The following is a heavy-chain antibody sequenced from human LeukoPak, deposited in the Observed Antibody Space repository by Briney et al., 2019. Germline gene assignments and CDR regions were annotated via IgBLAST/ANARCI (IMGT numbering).Heavy chain of an antibody. J-gene: IGHJ4*02. CDR3: ARVRTYYYGSGSYRALDY. V-gene: IGHV1-46*01. CDR1: GYTFTSYY. D-gene: IGHD3-10*01. CDR2: INPSGGST. Sequence: GASVKVSCKASGYTFTSYYMHWVRQAPGQGLEWMGIINPSGGSTSYAQKFQGRVTMTRDMSTSTVYMELSSLRSEDTAVYYCARVRTYYYGSGSYRALDYWGQGTLVTVSS.